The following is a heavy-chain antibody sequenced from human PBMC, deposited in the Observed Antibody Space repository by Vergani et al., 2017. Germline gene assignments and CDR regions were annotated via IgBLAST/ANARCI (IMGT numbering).Heavy chain of an antibody. J-gene: IGHJ6*02. CDR1: GYTFTGYY. V-gene: IGHV1-2*02. Sequence: QVQLVQSGAEVKKPGASVKVSCKASGYTFTGYYMHWVRQAPGQGLEWMGWINPNSGGTNYAQKFQGRVTMTRDTSISTAYMELSRLRSDDTAVYYCAREMESGYSYGSNYYYYGMDVWGQGTTVTVSS. CDR3: AREMESGYSYGSNYYYYGMDV. CDR2: INPNSGGT. D-gene: IGHD5-18*01.